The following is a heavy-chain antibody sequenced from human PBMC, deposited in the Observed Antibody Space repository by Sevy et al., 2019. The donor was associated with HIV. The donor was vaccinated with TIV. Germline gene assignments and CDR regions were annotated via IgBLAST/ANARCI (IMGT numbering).Heavy chain of an antibody. D-gene: IGHD3-10*01. V-gene: IGHV4-4*07. Sequence: SETLSLTCTVSGGSISTDSWNWIRQPAGKGLEWFGRIYSSGRTNYNPALKSRVTMSVDTSKNQFSLKLRSVTAADTAVYYCARGARGGGMDVWGQGTTVTVSS. CDR1: GGSISTDS. CDR3: ARGARGGGMDV. J-gene: IGHJ6*02. CDR2: IYSSGRT.